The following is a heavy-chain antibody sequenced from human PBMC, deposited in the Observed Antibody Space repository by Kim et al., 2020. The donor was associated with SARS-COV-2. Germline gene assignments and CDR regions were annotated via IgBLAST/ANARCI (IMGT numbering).Heavy chain of an antibody. CDR1: GYTFTGYY. V-gene: IGHV1-2*02. CDR3: ARDLLELLYYFDY. CDR2: INPNSGGT. D-gene: IGHD1-7*01. Sequence: ASVKVSCKASGYTFTGYYMHWVRQAPGQGLEWMGWINPNSGGTNYAQKFQGRVTMTRDTSISTAYMELSRLRSDDTAVYYCARDLLELLYYFDYWGQGTLVTVSS. J-gene: IGHJ4*02.